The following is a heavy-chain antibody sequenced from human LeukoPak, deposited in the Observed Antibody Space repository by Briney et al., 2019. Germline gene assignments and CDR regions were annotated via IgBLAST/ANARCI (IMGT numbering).Heavy chain of an antibody. Sequence: ASVKVSCKASGYTFTSDGISWVRQAPGQGLEWMGWISAYNGNTNYAQKLQGRVTMTTDTSTSTAYMELRSLRSDDTAVYYCARVEDSTSAFDIWGQGTMVTVSS. J-gene: IGHJ3*02. CDR1: GYTFTSDG. CDR2: ISAYNGNT. D-gene: IGHD2/OR15-2a*01. CDR3: ARVEDSTSAFDI. V-gene: IGHV1-18*01.